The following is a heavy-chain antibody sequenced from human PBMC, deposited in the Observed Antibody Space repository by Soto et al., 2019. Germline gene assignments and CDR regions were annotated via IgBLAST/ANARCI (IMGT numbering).Heavy chain of an antibody. V-gene: IGHV4-59*01. D-gene: IGHD6-19*01. CDR1: GGSISSYY. Sequence: SETLSLTCTVSGGSISSYYWSWIRQPPGKGLEWIGYIYYSGSTNYNPSLKSRVTISVDTSKNQFSLKLSSVTAADTAVYYCARDIGSGWYRGYFDYWCQGTLVTVST. J-gene: IGHJ4*02. CDR3: ARDIGSGWYRGYFDY. CDR2: IYYSGST.